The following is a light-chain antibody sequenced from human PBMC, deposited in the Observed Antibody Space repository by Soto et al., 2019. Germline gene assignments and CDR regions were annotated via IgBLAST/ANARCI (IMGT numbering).Light chain of an antibody. Sequence: QSVLTQPPSVSGAPGQRVTISCTGSSSNIGAGYDVHWYQQLPGKAPKLLIYGNDNRPSGVPERFSGSKSGTSASLAITGLRAGDEADYYCQSYGSSPSANFVFGTGTKLTVL. CDR2: GND. V-gene: IGLV1-40*01. J-gene: IGLJ1*01. CDR1: SSNIGAGYD. CDR3: QSYGSSPSANFV.